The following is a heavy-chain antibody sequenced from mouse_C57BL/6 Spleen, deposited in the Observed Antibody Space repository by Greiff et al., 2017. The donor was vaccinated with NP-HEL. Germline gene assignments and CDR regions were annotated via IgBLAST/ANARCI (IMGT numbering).Heavy chain of an antibody. D-gene: IGHD1-1*01. CDR2: IYPGSGST. J-gene: IGHJ2*01. V-gene: IGHV1-55*01. CDR3: ARGTTVVATDY. Sequence: QVQLKQPGAELVKPGASVKMSCKASGYTFTSYWITWVKQRPGQGLEWIGDIYPGSGSTNYNEKFKSKATLTVDTSSSTAYMQLSSLTSEDSAVYYCARGTTVVATDYWGQGTTLTVSS. CDR1: GYTFTSYW.